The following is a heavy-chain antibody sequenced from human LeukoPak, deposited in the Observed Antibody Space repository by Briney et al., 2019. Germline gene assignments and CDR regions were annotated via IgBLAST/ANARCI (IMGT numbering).Heavy chain of an antibody. CDR3: GRGRTMVRGPVDY. D-gene: IGHD3-10*01. J-gene: IGHJ4*02. Sequence: ASVKVSCKASGYAFIDYYIYWVRQAPGQGPEFMGWINPNSAYTHVAQNFHGRVTMTRDTSITTAYMDLTRLTSDDTAVYFCGRGRTMVRGPVDYWGQGTLITVSS. CDR1: GYAFIDYY. CDR2: INPNSAYT. V-gene: IGHV1-2*02.